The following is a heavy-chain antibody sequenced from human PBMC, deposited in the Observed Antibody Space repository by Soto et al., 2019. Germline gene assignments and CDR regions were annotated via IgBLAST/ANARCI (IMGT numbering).Heavy chain of an antibody. CDR1: GFTFSSYS. Sequence: EVQLVESGGGLAQPGGSLRLSCAASGFTFSSYSMNWVRQAPGKGLELVSYISSTSSTIYYAGSVKGRFTISRDNAKNSLYLQMNSLRDEDTAVYYCAGTIGYCSGGSCYAESFFDYWGQGTLVTVSS. J-gene: IGHJ4*02. V-gene: IGHV3-48*02. D-gene: IGHD2-15*01. CDR2: ISSTSSTI. CDR3: AGTIGYCSGGSCYAESFFDY.